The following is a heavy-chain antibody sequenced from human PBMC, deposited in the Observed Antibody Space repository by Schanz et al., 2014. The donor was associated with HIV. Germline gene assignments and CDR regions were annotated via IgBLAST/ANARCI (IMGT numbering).Heavy chain of an antibody. D-gene: IGHD2-2*01. Sequence: EEQLVESGGGLVKPGESLRLACAASGFTFSSYAMSWVRQAPGKGLEWVSAISGSGGSTYYADSVKGRFTISRDNSKNRVFLQMNSLRTEDTAVYYCAKSQKGASCCFPLDSWGQGTLVTVFS. CDR2: ISGSGGST. CDR3: AKSQKGASCCFPLDS. V-gene: IGHV3-23*04. CDR1: GFTFSSYA. J-gene: IGHJ4*02.